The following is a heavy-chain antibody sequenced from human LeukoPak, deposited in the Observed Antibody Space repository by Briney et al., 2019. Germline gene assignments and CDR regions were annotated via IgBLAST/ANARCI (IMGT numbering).Heavy chain of an antibody. Sequence: GGSLRLSCAASGFTFSNAWMSWVRQAPGKGLEWVGRIKSKTDGGTTDYAAPVKGRFTISRDDSKNTLYLQMNSLEIEDTAVYHCTTEWRFGELLHDYWGQGALVTVSS. J-gene: IGHJ4*02. V-gene: IGHV3-15*01. CDR1: GFTFSNAW. D-gene: IGHD3-10*01. CDR3: TTEWRFGELLHDY. CDR2: IKSKTDGGTT.